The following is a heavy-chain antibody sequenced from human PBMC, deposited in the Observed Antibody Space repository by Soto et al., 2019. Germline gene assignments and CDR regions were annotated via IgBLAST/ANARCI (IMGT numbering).Heavy chain of an antibody. J-gene: IGHJ4*02. V-gene: IGHV4-34*01. CDR1: GGSFNGYN. CDR3: ARDLPYYYDSSGVVF. Sequence: QVQLQQWDAGLLKPSETLSLTCAVYGGSFNGYNWSWIRQSPGKGLEWLGEINHNGGTSYNPSLNSRVTISVDTSKSQFSLELSSVTAADTAVYYCARDLPYYYDSSGVVFWGQGTLVTVSS. CDR2: INHNGGT. D-gene: IGHD3-22*01.